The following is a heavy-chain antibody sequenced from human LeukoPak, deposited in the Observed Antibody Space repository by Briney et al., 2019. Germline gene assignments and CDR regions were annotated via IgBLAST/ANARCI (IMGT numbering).Heavy chain of an antibody. D-gene: IGHD2-2*01. J-gene: IGHJ5*02. V-gene: IGHV3-11*05. CDR1: GFTFSDYS. Sequence: GGSLRLSCAASGFTFSDYSMSWIRQAPGKGLEWISYIIGSSTYTNYADSVRGRFTISRDNAKNSLYLQMNSLRAEDTAIYYCARDCSTTSCSYWFDPWGQGTLVTVSS. CDR3: ARDCSTTSCSYWFDP. CDR2: IIGSSTYT.